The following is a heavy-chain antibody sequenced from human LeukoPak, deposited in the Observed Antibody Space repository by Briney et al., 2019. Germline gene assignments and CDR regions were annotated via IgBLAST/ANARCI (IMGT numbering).Heavy chain of an antibody. J-gene: IGHJ4*02. V-gene: IGHV4-30-2*01. D-gene: IGHD3-10*01. CDR2: IYHSGST. CDR3: ARDRDYYDSGSSYFDY. Sequence: SETLSLTCAVSGGSISSGGYSWSWIRQPPGKGLEWIGYIYHSGSTYYNPSLKSRVTISVDTSKNQFSLKLSSVTAADTAVYYCARDRDYYDSGSSYFDYWGQGTLVTVSS. CDR1: GGSISSGGYS.